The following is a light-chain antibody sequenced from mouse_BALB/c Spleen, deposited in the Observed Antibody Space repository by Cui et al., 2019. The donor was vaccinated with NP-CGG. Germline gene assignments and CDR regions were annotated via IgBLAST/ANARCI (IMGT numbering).Light chain of an antibody. J-gene: IGLJ1*01. Sequence: QAPVTQESALTISSLETVTLTCRSSTGAVTTSNYANWVQEKPDHLFTGLIGGTNNRAPGVPARFSGSLIGDKAALTITGAQTEDEAIYFCALWYSNHWVFGGGTKLTVL. CDR2: GTN. V-gene: IGLV1*01. CDR1: TGAVTTSNY. CDR3: ALWYSNHWV.